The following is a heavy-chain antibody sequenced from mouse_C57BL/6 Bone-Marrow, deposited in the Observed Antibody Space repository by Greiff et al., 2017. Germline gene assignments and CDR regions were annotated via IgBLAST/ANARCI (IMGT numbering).Heavy chain of an antibody. V-gene: IGHV1-64*01. Sequence: VQLQQPGAELVKPGASVKLSCKASGYTFTSYWMHWVKQRPGQGLEWIGMIHPNSSSTNYNEKFKSKATLTVDKSSSTAYMQLSSLTSEDSAVYYCARENYDGRGVYYFDYWGQGTTLTVSS. CDR2: IHPNSSST. D-gene: IGHD1-1*01. CDR1: GYTFTSYW. CDR3: ARENYDGRGVYYFDY. J-gene: IGHJ2*01.